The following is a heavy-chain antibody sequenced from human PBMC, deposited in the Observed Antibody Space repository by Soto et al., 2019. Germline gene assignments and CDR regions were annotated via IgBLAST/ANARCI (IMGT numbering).Heavy chain of an antibody. V-gene: IGHV1-2*02. D-gene: IGHD3-16*01. CDR1: GYIFTGYY. CDR3: AKDHDP. J-gene: IGHJ4*02. Sequence: ASVKVSCKASGYIFTGYYMHWVRQAPGQVLEWMGLINPNSGDTHYAQKFQGRVTMTSDTSITTGYMELRRLTSDDTAVYYCAKDHDPWGQGTLVTASS. CDR2: INPNSGDT.